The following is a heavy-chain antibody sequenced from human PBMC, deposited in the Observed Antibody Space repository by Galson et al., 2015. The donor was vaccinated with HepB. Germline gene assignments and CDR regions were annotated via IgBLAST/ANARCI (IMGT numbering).Heavy chain of an antibody. J-gene: IGHJ6*03. CDR2: INHSGST. CDR1: GGSFSGYY. Sequence: SETLSLTCAVYGGSFSGYYWSWIRQPPGKGLEWIGEINHSGSTNYNPSLKSRVTISVDTSKNQFSLKLSSVTAADTAVYYCARLSGYVGPIIYYYYYMDVWGKGTTVTVSS. D-gene: IGHD5-12*01. V-gene: IGHV4-34*01. CDR3: ARLSGYVGPIIYYYYYMDV.